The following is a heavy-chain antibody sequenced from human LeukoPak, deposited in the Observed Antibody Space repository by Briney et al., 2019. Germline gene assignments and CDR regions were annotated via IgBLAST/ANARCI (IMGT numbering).Heavy chain of an antibody. D-gene: IGHD1-26*01. CDR1: GGSISSGGYS. CDR2: IYYSGST. V-gene: IGHV4-30-4*07. Sequence: SQTLSLTCAVSGGSISSGGYSWSWIRQPPGKGLEWIGYIYYSGSTNYNPSLKSRVTISVDTSKNQFSLKLSSVTAADTAVYYCARTGLGGSYPFFDYWGQGTLVTVSS. CDR3: ARTGLGGSYPFFDY. J-gene: IGHJ4*02.